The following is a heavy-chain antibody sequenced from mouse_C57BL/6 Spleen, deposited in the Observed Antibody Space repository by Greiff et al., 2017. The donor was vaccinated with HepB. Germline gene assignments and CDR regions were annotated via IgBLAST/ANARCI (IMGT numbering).Heavy chain of an antibody. CDR3: ARTYGSSYYYAMDY. CDR1: GYTFTSYW. CDR2: IHPNSGST. J-gene: IGHJ4*01. V-gene: IGHV1-64*01. Sequence: VQLQQPGAELVKPGASVKLSCKASGYTFTSYWMHWVKQRPGQGLEWIGIIHPNSGSTNYNEKFKSKATLTVDKSSSTAYLQLSSLTSEDSAVDYCARTYGSSYYYAMDYWGQGTSVTVSS. D-gene: IGHD1-1*01.